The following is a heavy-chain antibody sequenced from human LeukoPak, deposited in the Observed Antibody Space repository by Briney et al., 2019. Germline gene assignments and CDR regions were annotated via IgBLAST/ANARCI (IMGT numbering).Heavy chain of an antibody. D-gene: IGHD2-15*01. V-gene: IGHV3-21*01. J-gene: IGHJ4*02. CDR3: ARDQETYCSGGSCYPIDY. Sequence: GGSLRLSCAASGFTFSSYSMNWVRQAPGKGLEWVSSISSSSSYIYYADSVKGRFTISRDNAKNSLYLQMNSLRAEDTAVYYCARDQETYCSGGSCYPIDYWGQGTLVTVSS. CDR2: ISSSSSYI. CDR1: GFTFSSYS.